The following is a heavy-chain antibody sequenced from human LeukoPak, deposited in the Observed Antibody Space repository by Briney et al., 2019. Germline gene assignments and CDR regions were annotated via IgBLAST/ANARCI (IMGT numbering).Heavy chain of an antibody. J-gene: IGHJ4*02. D-gene: IGHD6-19*01. CDR2: INHSGST. CDR3: ARTTSQWLVLDY. Sequence: SETLSLTCAVYGGSFSGYYWSWIRQPPGKGLEWIGEINHSGSTNYNPSLKSRVTISVDTSKNQFSLKLSSVTAADTAVYYCARTTSQWLVLDYWGQGTLVTVS. V-gene: IGHV4-34*01. CDR1: GGSFSGYY.